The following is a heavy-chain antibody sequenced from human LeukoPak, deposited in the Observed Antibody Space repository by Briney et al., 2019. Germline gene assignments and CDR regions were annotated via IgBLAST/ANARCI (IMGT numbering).Heavy chain of an antibody. V-gene: IGHV1-18*01. CDR3: ARTPYSGYDRYYYYYGMDV. J-gene: IGHJ6*02. D-gene: IGHD5-12*01. CDR2: ISAYNGNT. CDR1: GGTFSSYA. Sequence: ASVKVSCKASGGTFSSYAISWVRQAPGQGLEWMGWISAYNGNTNYAQKLQGRVTMTTDTSTSTAYMELRSLRSDDTAVYYCARTPYSGYDRYYYYYGMDVWGQGTTVTVSS.